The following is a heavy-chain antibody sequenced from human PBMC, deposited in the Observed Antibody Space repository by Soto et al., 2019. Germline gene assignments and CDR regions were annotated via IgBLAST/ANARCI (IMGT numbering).Heavy chain of an antibody. D-gene: IGHD4-17*01. CDR3: ATNTRADYGDYGDWFDP. Sequence: QLQLQESGPGLVKPSETLSLTCTVSGGSISSSSYYWGWIRQPPGKGLEWIGSIYYSGSTYYNPSLKSRVTISVDTSKNQFSLKLSSVTAADTAVYYCATNTRADYGDYGDWFDPWGQGTLVTVSS. CDR2: IYYSGST. J-gene: IGHJ5*02. V-gene: IGHV4-39*01. CDR1: GGSISSSSYY.